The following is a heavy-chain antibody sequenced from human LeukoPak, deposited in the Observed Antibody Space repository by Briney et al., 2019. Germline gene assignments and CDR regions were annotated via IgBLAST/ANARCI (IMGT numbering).Heavy chain of an antibody. CDR2: IIPIFGTA. V-gene: IGHV1-69*01. Sequence: SVKVSCKASGGTFSSYAISWVRQAPGQGLEWMGGIIPIFGTANYAQKFQGRVTITADESTSTAYMELSSLRSEDTAVYYCARDRYYYGSGSYYNPFDPWGQGTLVTVSS. CDR1: GGTFSSYA. D-gene: IGHD3-10*01. CDR3: ARDRYYYGSGSYYNPFDP. J-gene: IGHJ5*02.